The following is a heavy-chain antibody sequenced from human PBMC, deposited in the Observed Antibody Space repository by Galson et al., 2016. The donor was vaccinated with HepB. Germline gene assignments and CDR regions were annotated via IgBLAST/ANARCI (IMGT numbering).Heavy chain of an antibody. V-gene: IGHV5-51*01. CDR2: VHPGDSDT. D-gene: IGHD5-24*01. J-gene: IGHJ4*02. CDR1: GYRFTDYW. CDR3: VKRGEGYNVSDS. Sequence: QSGAEVKKPGESLKISCRASGYRFTDYWIGWVRQTPVKGLEWMGVVHPGDSDTIYSPSFEGQVTISADRSITTAYLQWRRLRASDTAMYYCVKRGEGYNVSDSWGQGTLVTVSS.